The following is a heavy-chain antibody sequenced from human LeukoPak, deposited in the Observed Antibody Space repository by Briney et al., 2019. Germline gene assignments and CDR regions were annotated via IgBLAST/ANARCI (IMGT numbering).Heavy chain of an antibody. CDR2: IGFAGDT. J-gene: IGHJ4*02. Sequence: GGSLRLSCAASGFTFSTYDMHWVRQASGKGLEWVSAIGFAGDTYYSGSVKGRFTISRENGKNFLFLQMNSLRAGDTAVYYCARGNILTGYEYWGQGALVIVSS. CDR3: ARGNILTGYEY. D-gene: IGHD3-9*01. V-gene: IGHV3-13*04. CDR1: GFTFSTYD.